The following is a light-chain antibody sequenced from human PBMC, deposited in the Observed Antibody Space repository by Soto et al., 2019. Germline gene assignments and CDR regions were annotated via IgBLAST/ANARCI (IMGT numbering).Light chain of an antibody. CDR2: KNT. J-gene: IGLJ1*01. CDR1: SSNIGSNY. CDR3: AAWDDSLSGYV. V-gene: IGLV1-47*01. Sequence: SLLTQPPSASGAPGQRVTISCSGSSSNIGSNYVYWYQQLPGTAPKLLIYKNTQRPSGVPDRFSGSKSGTSASLAISGLRSEDEADYYCAAWDDSLSGYVFGAGTKV.